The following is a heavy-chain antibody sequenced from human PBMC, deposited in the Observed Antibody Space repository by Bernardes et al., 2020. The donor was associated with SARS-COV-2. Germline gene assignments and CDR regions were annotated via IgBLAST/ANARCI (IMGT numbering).Heavy chain of an antibody. Sequence: SETLSLTCTVSGGSISSYYWSWIRQPAGKGLEWIGRIYTSGSTNYNPSLKSRVTMSVDTSKNQFSLKLSSVTAADTAVYYCARDGSGIRGPTPRYGMDVWGQGTTVTVSS. D-gene: IGHD1-26*01. V-gene: IGHV4-4*07. CDR1: GGSISSYY. CDR3: ARDGSGIRGPTPRYGMDV. J-gene: IGHJ6*02. CDR2: IYTSGST.